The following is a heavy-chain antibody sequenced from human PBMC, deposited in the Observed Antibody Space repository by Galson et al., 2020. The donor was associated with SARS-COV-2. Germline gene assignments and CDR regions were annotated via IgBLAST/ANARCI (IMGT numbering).Heavy chain of an antibody. CDR1: GFTVSSNY. V-gene: IGHV3-66*01. CDR3: ARDLSRGRGP. D-gene: IGHD3-16*01. CDR2: IYSGGST. Sequence: GESLKISCAASGFTVSSNYMSWVRQAPGKGLEWVSVIYSGGSTYYADSVKGRFTISRDNSKNTLYLQMNSLRAEDTAVYYCARDLSRGRGPWGQGTLVTVSS. J-gene: IGHJ5*02.